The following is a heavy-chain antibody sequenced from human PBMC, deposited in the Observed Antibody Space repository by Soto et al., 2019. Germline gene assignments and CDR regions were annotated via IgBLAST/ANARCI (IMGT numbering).Heavy chain of an antibody. D-gene: IGHD3-9*01. V-gene: IGHV3-48*02. CDR2: ISSSSSTI. Sequence: PGGSLRLSCAASGFTFSSYSMNWVRQAPGKGLEWVSYISSSSSTIYYADSVKGRFTISRDNAKNSLYLQMNSLRDEDTAVYYCASVHVLLYFDWLRSRENYYYYGMDVWGQGTTVTVSS. CDR1: GFTFSSYS. CDR3: ASVHVLLYFDWLRSRENYYYYGMDV. J-gene: IGHJ6*02.